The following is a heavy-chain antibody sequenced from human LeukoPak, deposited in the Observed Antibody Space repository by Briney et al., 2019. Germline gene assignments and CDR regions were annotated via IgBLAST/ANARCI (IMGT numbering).Heavy chain of an antibody. CDR1: GFTVSTNY. CDR2: LYSGSST. Sequence: GGSLRLSCAASGFTVSTNYMNWVRQAPGKGLEWVSILYSGSSTYYADSVEGRFTISRDSSKNTLLLQMNDLRAEDTAVYYRARVGDHFHWYLDLWGRGTLVTVSS. J-gene: IGHJ2*01. CDR3: ARVGDHFHWYLDL. V-gene: IGHV3-53*01. D-gene: IGHD3-3*02.